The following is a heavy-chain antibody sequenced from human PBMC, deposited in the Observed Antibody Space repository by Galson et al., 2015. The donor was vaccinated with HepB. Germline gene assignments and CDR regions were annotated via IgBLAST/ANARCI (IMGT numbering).Heavy chain of an antibody. CDR3: TRGGSERANTYGYSQYYYVMDV. CDR1: GGSLRDFF. Sequence: SETLSLTCAVYGGSLRDFFWSWIRQPPGKGLEWFGEINYNGSTNYNPSLKSRLTISVDTSKNQFSLRLRSVTAAETAVYYCTRGGSERANTYGYSQYYYVMDVWGQGTTVTVSS. CDR2: INYNGST. D-gene: IGHD5-24*01. V-gene: IGHV4-34*01. J-gene: IGHJ6*02.